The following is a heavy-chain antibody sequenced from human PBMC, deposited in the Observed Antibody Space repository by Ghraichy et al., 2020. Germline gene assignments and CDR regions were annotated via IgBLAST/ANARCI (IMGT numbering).Heavy chain of an antibody. D-gene: IGHD2-15*01. J-gene: IGHJ4*02. CDR1: GYSFTSYW. Sequence: GESLNISCKGSGYSFTSYWIGWVRQMPGKSLEWMGIIYPGDSDTRYSPSFQGQVTISADKSISTAYLQWSSLKASDTAMYYCARPEYCSGGSCYNYDYWGQGTLVTVSS. CDR3: ARPEYCSGGSCYNYDY. CDR2: IYPGDSDT. V-gene: IGHV5-51*01.